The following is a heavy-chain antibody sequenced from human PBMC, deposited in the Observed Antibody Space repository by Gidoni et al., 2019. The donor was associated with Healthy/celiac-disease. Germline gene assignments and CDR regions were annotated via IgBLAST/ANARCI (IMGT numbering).Heavy chain of an antibody. CDR2: IYYSGST. CDR1: GGSISSYY. D-gene: IGHD6-19*01. J-gene: IGHJ3*02. CDR3: ARAGVPSGWLVNDAFDI. V-gene: IGHV4-59*12. Sequence: QVQLQESGPGLVKPSETLSLTCTVSGGSISSYYWSWIRQPPGKGLEWIGYIYYSGSTNYNPSLKSRVTISVDTSKNQFSLKLSSVTAADTAVYYCARAGVPSGWLVNDAFDIWGQGTMVTVSS.